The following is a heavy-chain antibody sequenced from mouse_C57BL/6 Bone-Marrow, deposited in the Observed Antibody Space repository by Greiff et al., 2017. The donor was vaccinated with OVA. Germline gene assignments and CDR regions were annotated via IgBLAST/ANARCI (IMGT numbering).Heavy chain of an antibody. D-gene: IGHD2-4*01. CDR3: ARGGITTGAWFAY. CDR1: GYTFTDYY. V-gene: IGHV1-26*01. CDR2: LNPNNGGT. Sequence: VQLQQSGPELVKPGASVKISCKASGYTFTDYYMNWVKQSHGKSLEWIGDLNPNNGGTSYNQKFKGKATLTVDKSSSTAYMELRSLTSEDSAVYYCARGGITTGAWFAYWGQGTLVTVSA. J-gene: IGHJ3*01.